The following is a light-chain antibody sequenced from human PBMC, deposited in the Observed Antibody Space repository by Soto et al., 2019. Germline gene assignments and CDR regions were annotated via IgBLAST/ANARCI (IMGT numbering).Light chain of an antibody. Sequence: EIVLTQSPATLSLSPGDRATLSCRASQRIGTYLAWYQQKAGQAPSLLIYDTSNRATGIPTRFSGSGSGTDFTLTISSLEPEDFAVYSCQQRSNSPPTWTFGQGTKVEIK. CDR1: QRIGTY. CDR2: DTS. V-gene: IGKV3-11*01. J-gene: IGKJ1*01. CDR3: QQRSNSPPTWT.